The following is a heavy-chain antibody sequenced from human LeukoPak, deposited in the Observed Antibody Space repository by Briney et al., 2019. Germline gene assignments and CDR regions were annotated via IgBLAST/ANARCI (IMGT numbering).Heavy chain of an antibody. J-gene: IGHJ4*02. Sequence: GGSLRLSCAASGFTFSTYAVTWVRQAPGKGLEWVSSISDNGAMYYADSIKGRFTISRDNSKNTLYLQMNSLRAEDTAVYYCAKDAPYYYDSSGYYYFDYWGQGTLVTVSS. CDR2: ISDNGAM. CDR1: GFTFSTYA. CDR3: AKDAPYYYDSSGYYYFDY. D-gene: IGHD3-22*01. V-gene: IGHV3-23*01.